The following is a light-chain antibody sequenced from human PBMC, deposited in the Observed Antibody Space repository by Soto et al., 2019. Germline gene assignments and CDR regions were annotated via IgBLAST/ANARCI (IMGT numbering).Light chain of an antibody. J-gene: IGLJ1*01. Sequence: SALTPPPSASGSPGQSVTISCTGTSSDVGAYDYVSCYQHHPGKAPKLIIYEVYSRPSGVPDRFSGSKSGNTASLTVSGLQAEDESDYYCSSYAGSNNFVFGTGTKVTVL. CDR2: EVY. CDR3: SSYAGSNNFV. CDR1: SSDVGAYDY. V-gene: IGLV2-8*01.